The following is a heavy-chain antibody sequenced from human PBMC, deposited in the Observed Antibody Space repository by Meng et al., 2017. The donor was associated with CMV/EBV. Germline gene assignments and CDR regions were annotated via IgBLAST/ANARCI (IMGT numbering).Heavy chain of an antibody. J-gene: IGHJ6*02. CDR3: ARDHCSSTSCYLLYYYYGMDV. CDR2: ISSSSSTI. CDR1: GFTFSSYS. V-gene: IGHV3-48*04. Sequence: GGSLRLSCAASGFTFSSYSMNWVRQAPGKGLEWVSDISSSSSTIYYADSVKGRFTISRDNAKNSLYLQMNSLRAEDTAVYYCARDHCSSTSCYLLYYYYGMDVWGQGTTVTVSS. D-gene: IGHD2-2*01.